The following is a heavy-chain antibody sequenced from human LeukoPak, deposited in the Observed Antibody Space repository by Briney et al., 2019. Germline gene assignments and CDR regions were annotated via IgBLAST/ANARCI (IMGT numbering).Heavy chain of an antibody. V-gene: IGHV1-2*06. CDR3: ARGAVAGTEGLGSFPID. CDR1: GYTFTGYY. D-gene: IGHD6-19*01. CDR2: INPNSGGT. Sequence: ASVKVSCKASGYTFTGYYMHWLRQAPGQGLEWMGRINPNSGGTNYAQKFQGRVTMTRDTSISTAYMELSRLRSDDTAVYYCARGAVAGTEGLGSFPIDWGQGTLVTVSS. J-gene: IGHJ4*02.